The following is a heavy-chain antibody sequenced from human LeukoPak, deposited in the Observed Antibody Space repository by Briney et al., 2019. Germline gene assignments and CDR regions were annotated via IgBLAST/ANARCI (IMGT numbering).Heavy chain of an antibody. Sequence: SETLSLTCTVSGGSISTYYWTWIRQPPGKGLEWIGYIYYSGSTNYNSSLKSRVTISVDTSKNQFSLRLTSVTAADTAVYYCARSLRGDYYMDVWGKGTTVTISS. J-gene: IGHJ6*03. V-gene: IGHV4-59*01. CDR3: ARSLRGDYYMDV. CDR2: IYYSGST. CDR1: GGSISTYY.